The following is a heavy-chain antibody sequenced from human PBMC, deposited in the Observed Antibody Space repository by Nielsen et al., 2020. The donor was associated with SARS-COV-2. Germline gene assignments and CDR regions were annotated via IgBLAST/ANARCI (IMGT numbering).Heavy chain of an antibody. V-gene: IGHV4-39*02. Sequence: SETLSLTCTVSGASISSGGYFWSWIRQPPGKGLEWIGTIYYSGSVSYNPSLRSRVTISVDTSKKHFSLKLTSVTAADTAVYFCARGDNAVVPAAMFRGDDAFDIWGQGTMDRVSS. CDR2: IYYSGSV. CDR1: GASISSGGYF. D-gene: IGHD2-2*01. J-gene: IGHJ3*02. CDR3: ARGDNAVVPAAMFRGDDAFDI.